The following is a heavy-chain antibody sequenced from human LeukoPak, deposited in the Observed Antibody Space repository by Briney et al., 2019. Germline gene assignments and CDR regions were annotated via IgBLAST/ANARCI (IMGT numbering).Heavy chain of an antibody. J-gene: IGHJ6*03. CDR1: GASISSGDYH. CDR2: IHDSGST. Sequence: SQTLSLTCTVSGASISSGDYHWNWIRQPPGKGLGWIGFIHDSGSTYYNPSLKSRVSISRDMSKNQLSLMLSSVTAADTAVYYCARGVYYYYYLDVWGKGTTVTVSS. V-gene: IGHV4-30-4*01. CDR3: ARGVYYYYYLDV.